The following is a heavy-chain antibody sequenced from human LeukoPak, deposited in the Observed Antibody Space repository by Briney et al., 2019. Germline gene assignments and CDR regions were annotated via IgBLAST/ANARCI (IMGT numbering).Heavy chain of an antibody. CDR3: ARNLWFGESSDAFYI. Sequence: SETLSLTCAVYGGSFSGYYWSWIRQPPGKGLEWIGSIYYSGSTYYNPSLKSRVTISVDTSKNQFSLKLSSVTAADTAVYYCARNLWFGESSDAFYIWGQGTMVTVSS. D-gene: IGHD3-10*01. CDR1: GGSFSGYY. V-gene: IGHV4-34*01. CDR2: IYYSGST. J-gene: IGHJ3*02.